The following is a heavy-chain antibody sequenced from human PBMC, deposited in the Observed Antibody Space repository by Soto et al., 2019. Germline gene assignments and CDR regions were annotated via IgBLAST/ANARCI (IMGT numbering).Heavy chain of an antibody. Sequence: PSETLSLTCAVSGGSISSGGYSCIWIRQPPGKGLEWIGYIYHSGSTYYNPSLKSRVTISVDRSKNQFSLKLSSVTAADTAVYYCARDYYDSSGPYMDVWGQGTTVTVS. D-gene: IGHD3-22*01. CDR1: GGSISSGGYS. CDR3: ARDYYDSSGPYMDV. J-gene: IGHJ6*02. V-gene: IGHV4-30-2*01. CDR2: IYHSGST.